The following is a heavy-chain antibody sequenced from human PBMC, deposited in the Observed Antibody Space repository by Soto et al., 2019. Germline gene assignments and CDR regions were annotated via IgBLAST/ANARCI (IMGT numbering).Heavy chain of an antibody. CDR2: FDPEDGET. D-gene: IGHD4-17*01. Sequence: ASVKVSCKASGGTFSSYAISWVRQAPGQGLEWMGGFDPEDGETIYAQKFQGRVTMTEDTSTDTAYMELSSLRSEDTAVYYCATSTLRYPFDYWGQGTLVTVSS. CDR3: ATSTLRYPFDY. J-gene: IGHJ4*02. V-gene: IGHV1-24*01. CDR1: GGTFSSYA.